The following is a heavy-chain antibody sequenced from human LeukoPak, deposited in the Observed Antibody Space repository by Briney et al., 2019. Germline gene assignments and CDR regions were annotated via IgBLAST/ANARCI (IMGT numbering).Heavy chain of an antibody. V-gene: IGHV3-48*03. CDR1: GFTFSSHE. D-gene: IGHD2-21*02. CDR3: ANLVTPTPY. CDR2: ISSSGSST. Sequence: GRSLRLSCVASGFTFSSHEMNWVRQAPGKGLELVSYISSSGSSTYYSDSVKGRFTISRDNAKNSVYLQMNSLRAEDTAVYYCANLVTPTPYWGQGTLVTVSS. J-gene: IGHJ4*02.